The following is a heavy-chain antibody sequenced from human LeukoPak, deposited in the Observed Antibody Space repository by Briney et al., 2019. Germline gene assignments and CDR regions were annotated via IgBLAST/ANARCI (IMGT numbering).Heavy chain of an antibody. D-gene: IGHD4-11*01. CDR3: ASNDYSISSSHNWFDP. CDR2: IIPIFGTA. J-gene: IGHJ5*02. V-gene: IGHV1-69*01. CDR1: GGTFSSYA. Sequence: GSSVKVSCKASGGTFSSYAISWVRQAPGQGLKWMGGIIPIFGTANYAQKFQGRVTITADESTSTAYMELSSLRSEDTAVYYCASNDYSISSSHNWFDPWGQGTLVTVSS.